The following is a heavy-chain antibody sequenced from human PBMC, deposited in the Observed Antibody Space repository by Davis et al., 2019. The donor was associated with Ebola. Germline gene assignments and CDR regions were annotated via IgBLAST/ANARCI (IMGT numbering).Heavy chain of an antibody. D-gene: IGHD1-26*01. V-gene: IGHV1-18*01. CDR3: ARTSIVGTTTTASDI. CDR1: GYTFKNYA. Sequence: ASVKVPCKASGYTFKNYAISWVRQAPGQGLEWMGWISVYNGNTNYAQIFQGRVTMTTDTSTGTAYMELRSLRSDDTAVYFCARTSIVGTTTTASDIWGQGTRVTVSA. CDR2: ISVYNGNT. J-gene: IGHJ3*02.